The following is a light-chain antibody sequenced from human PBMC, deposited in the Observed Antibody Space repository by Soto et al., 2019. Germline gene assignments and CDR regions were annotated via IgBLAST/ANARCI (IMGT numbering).Light chain of an antibody. J-gene: IGKJ1*01. Sequence: HITHSPSFVSSSIGDRVTITYRASQDIGVRLAWFQQKPGKAPKYLIQSASSLQSGVPSTFSGSGSGTDFTLTINSLHPEDFATYYCLQVYNFPRTFGQGTNVDI. CDR3: LQVYNFPRT. V-gene: IGKV1-12*01. CDR1: QDIGVR. CDR2: SAS.